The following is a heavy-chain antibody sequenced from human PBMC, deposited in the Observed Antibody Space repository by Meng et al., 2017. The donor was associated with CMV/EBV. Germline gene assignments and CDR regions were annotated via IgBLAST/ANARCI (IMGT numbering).Heavy chain of an antibody. CDR3: ARGGDSWYSDY. D-gene: IGHD1-26*01. CDR1: EGTFSTFA. Sequence: QGQLGQSAAEVKKPWSSVKVSFKTSEGTFSTFAISWVRQAPGEGLEWMGGIIPVFETANYAERFQDRVTITADDSTTTAYMELSSLRADDTALYFCARGGDSWYSDYWGQGTLVTASS. V-gene: IGHV1-69*12. J-gene: IGHJ4*02. CDR2: IIPVFETA.